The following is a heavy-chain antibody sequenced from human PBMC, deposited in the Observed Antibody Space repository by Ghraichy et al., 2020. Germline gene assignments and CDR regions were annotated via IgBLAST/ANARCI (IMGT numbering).Heavy chain of an antibody. CDR1: GFNISRYS. Sequence: GGSLRLSCAASGFNISRYSMNWVRQAPGKGLEWVSSISSSSNYIYYADSMKGRFTISRDNAKNFLYLQMNGLRPEDTAVYYCARDSSTSGYDSSGNYWGQGTLVTVSS. J-gene: IGHJ4*02. V-gene: IGHV3-21*06. CDR3: ARDSSTSGYDSSGNY. D-gene: IGHD3-22*01. CDR2: ISSSSNYI.